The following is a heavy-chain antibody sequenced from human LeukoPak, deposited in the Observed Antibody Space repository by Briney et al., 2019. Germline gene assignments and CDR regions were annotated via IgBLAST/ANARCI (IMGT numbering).Heavy chain of an antibody. CDR1: GFTFSSYS. J-gene: IGHJ4*02. Sequence: GGSLRLSCAASGFTFSSYSMNWVRQAPGKGLEWVSYISSSSTIYYADSVKGRFTISRDNAKNSLYLQMNSLRAEDTAVYYCARALNRAFDSSGYWGQGTLVTVSS. CDR2: ISSSSTI. D-gene: IGHD3-22*01. V-gene: IGHV3-48*04. CDR3: ARALNRAFDSSGY.